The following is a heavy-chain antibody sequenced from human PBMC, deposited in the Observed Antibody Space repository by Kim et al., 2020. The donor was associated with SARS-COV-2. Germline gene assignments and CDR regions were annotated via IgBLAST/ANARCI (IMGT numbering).Heavy chain of an antibody. CDR1: GFTFSSYS. CDR3: ASGQGFGELFMTGY. D-gene: IGHD3-10*01. J-gene: IGHJ4*02. Sequence: GGSLRLSCAASGFTFSSYSMNWVRQAPGKGLEWVSSISSSSSYIYYADSVKGRFTISRDNAKNSLYLQMNSLRAEDTAVYYCASGQGFGELFMTGYWGQGTLVTVSS. V-gene: IGHV3-21*01. CDR2: ISSSSSYI.